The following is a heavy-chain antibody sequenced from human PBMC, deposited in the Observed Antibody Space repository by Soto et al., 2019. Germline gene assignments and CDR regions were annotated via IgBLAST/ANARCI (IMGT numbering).Heavy chain of an antibody. CDR2: INPNSGDT. CDR1: GYTLNDIY. CDR3: ARDLRGYSNWFHP. D-gene: IGHD5-18*01. J-gene: IGHJ5*02. Sequence: ASVKASCQTSGYTLNDIYIHWVREAPGPGREWLGWINPNSGDTHYGQHFQGRVTLIADTSINATYMQLSSLAPGDTAMYYCARDLRGYSNWFHPWGQGTLVTVSS. V-gene: IGHV1-2*02.